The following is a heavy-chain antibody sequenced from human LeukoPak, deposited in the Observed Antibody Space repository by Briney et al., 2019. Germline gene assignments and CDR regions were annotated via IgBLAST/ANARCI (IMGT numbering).Heavy chain of an antibody. D-gene: IGHD6-13*01. Sequence: GASVKVSCKASGYTFTGYYMHWVRQAPGQGLEWMGWINPNSGGTKFAQKFQDRVSMTRDTAISTAYMELSRLTSDDTAVYYCARDYSTNADWFDPWGQGTLVTVSS. CDR3: ARDYSTNADWFDP. J-gene: IGHJ5*02. V-gene: IGHV1-2*02. CDR2: INPNSGGT. CDR1: GYTFTGYY.